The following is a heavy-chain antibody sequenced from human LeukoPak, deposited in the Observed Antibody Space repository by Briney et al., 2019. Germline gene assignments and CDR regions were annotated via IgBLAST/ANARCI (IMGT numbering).Heavy chain of an antibody. D-gene: IGHD3-10*01. V-gene: IGHV4-39*07. CDR1: GDSINSSRYY. Sequence: PSETLSLTCTVSGDSINSSRYYRGWLRQPPGKGLEWIGGINHSGSTNYNPSLKSRVTISVDTSKNQFSLKLSSVTAADTAVYYCARVRAMSARGVITARANDYWGQGTLVTVSS. CDR2: INHSGST. J-gene: IGHJ4*02. CDR3: ARVRAMSARGVITARANDY.